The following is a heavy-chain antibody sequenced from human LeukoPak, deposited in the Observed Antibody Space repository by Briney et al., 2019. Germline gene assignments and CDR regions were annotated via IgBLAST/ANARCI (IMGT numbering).Heavy chain of an antibody. CDR2: IIPIFGTA. CDR3: ARDPDFRGYCSGTSCTEGDY. Sequence: GASVKVSCKASGGTFSSYAISWVRQAPGQGLEWMGGIIPIFGTANYAQKFQGRVTITADESTSTAYMELSSLRSEDTAVYYCARDPDFRGYCSGTSCTEGDYWGQGTLVTVSS. V-gene: IGHV1-69*13. CDR1: GGTFSSYA. D-gene: IGHD2-2*01. J-gene: IGHJ4*02.